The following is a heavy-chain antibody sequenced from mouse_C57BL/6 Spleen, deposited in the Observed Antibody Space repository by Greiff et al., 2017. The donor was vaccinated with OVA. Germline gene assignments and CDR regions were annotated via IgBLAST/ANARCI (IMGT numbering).Heavy chain of an antibody. Sequence: QVQLQQPGAELVRPGSSVKLSCKASGYTFTSYWMHWVKQRPIQGLEWIGNIDPSDSETHYNQKFKDKATLTVDKCSSTAYMQLSSLTSEDSAVYYCARYYYGSIPYFDYWGQGTTLTVSS. J-gene: IGHJ2*01. D-gene: IGHD1-1*01. CDR3: ARYYYGSIPYFDY. V-gene: IGHV1-52*01. CDR2: IDPSDSET. CDR1: GYTFTSYW.